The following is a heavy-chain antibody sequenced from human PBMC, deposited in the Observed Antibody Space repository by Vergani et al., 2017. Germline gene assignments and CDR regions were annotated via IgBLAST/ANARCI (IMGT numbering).Heavy chain of an antibody. Sequence: QVQLQESGPGLVKPSETLTLTCDVSDSSIMTNPYWGWFRQSPGKGLEWIGCIHHSGDTHYNSSLKSRVSISIVSSSKFSLRLTSVTAADTAIYYCASRKYYSDSTSHFRGRYFDVWGRGALVTVPS. CDR2: IHHSGDT. CDR3: ASRKYYSDSTSHFRGRYFDV. CDR1: DSSIMTNPY. J-gene: IGHJ2*01. D-gene: IGHD3-16*01. V-gene: IGHV4-38-2*01.